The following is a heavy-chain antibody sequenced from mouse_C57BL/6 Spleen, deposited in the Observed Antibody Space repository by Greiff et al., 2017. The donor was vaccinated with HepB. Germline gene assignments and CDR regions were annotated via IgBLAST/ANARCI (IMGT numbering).Heavy chain of an antibody. D-gene: IGHD1-1*01. V-gene: IGHV1-69*02. CDR1: GYTFTSYW. Sequence: QVQLQQPGAELVKPGASVKLSCKASGYTFTSYWMHWVKQRPGQGLEWIGVIDPSDSYTNYNQKFKGKATLTVDTSSSTAYMQLSSLTSEDSAVYYCARSDEYGLYFDYWGQGTTLTVSS. CDR3: ARSDEYGLYFDY. CDR2: IDPSDSYT. J-gene: IGHJ2*01.